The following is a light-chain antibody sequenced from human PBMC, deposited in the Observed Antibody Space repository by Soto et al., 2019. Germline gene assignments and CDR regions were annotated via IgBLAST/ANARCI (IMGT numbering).Light chain of an antibody. CDR3: CSYAGSDTWVV. CDR1: SSDIGSYNL. CDR2: ENS. Sequence: QSVLTQPASVSGSPGQSITISCTGSSSDIGSYNLVSWYQQYPGKAPKLMIYENSNRPSGVSNRFSGSKSGNTASLTISGFQAEDEADYYCCSYAGSDTWVVFGGGTKLTVL. J-gene: IGLJ2*01. V-gene: IGLV2-23*01.